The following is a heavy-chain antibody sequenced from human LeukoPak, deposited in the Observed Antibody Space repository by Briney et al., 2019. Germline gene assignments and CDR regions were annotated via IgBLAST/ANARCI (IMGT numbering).Heavy chain of an antibody. D-gene: IGHD2/OR15-2a*01. CDR2: VSGDGGVT. J-gene: IGHJ4*02. CDR3: AKGNNSLSFNFDY. V-gene: IGHV3-43*02. CDR1: GFTFRDFS. Sequence: GGSLRLSCAASGFTFRDFSMHWVRQAPGKGLEWVSLVSGDGGVTHYADSVKGRFTISRDNSKNSLYLQMSSLRVEDTAFYYYAKGNNSLSFNFDYWGQGTLVTVSS.